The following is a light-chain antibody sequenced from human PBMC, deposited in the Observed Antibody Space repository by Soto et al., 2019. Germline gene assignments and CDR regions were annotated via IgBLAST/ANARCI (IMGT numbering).Light chain of an antibody. V-gene: IGKV3-11*01. CDR2: EAS. J-gene: IGKJ1*01. CDR3: QQSHNWPRT. CDR1: QRVSTF. Sequence: EIVLTQSPGTLSLSPGDSATLSCRASQRVSTFLAWYQQRPGQAPRLLISEASNRATGIPARFSGSGSGTDFTLTISSLEPEDFAVYYCQQSHNWPRTFGQGTKVDIK.